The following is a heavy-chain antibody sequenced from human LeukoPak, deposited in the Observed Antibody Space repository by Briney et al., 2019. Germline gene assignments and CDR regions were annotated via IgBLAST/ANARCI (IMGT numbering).Heavy chain of an antibody. D-gene: IGHD6-6*01. CDR2: INPNSGGT. V-gene: IGHV1-2*02. CDR3: ARGRSRDSSSSPSYYYYMDV. CDR1: GYTFTGYY. J-gene: IGHJ6*03. Sequence: GASVKVSCKASGYTFTGYYMHWVRQAPGQGLEWMGWINPNSGGTNYAQKFQGRVTMTRDTSISTAYMELSRLRSDDTAVYYCARGRSRDSSSSPSYYYYMDVWGKGTTVTVSS.